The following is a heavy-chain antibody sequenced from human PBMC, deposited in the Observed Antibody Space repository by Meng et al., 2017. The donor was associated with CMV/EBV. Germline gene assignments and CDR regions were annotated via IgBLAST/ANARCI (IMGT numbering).Heavy chain of an antibody. J-gene: IGHJ4*02. Sequence: ASVKVSCKASGYTFTDYYMHWVRQAPGQGLEWMGWINPNSGGTNYAQKFQGRVTMTRDTSISTAYMELSRLRSDDTAVYYCARDLKRWRITIFPYWGQGTLVTVSS. CDR1: GYTFTDYY. D-gene: IGHD3-3*01. CDR2: INPNSGGT. V-gene: IGHV1-2*02. CDR3: ARDLKRWRITIFPY.